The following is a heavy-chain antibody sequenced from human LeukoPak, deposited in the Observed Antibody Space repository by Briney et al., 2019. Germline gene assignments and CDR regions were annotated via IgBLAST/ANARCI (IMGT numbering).Heavy chain of an antibody. CDR2: IIPILGIA. CDR3: ASRTGIAAADYYYYGMDV. D-gene: IGHD6-13*01. Sequence: ASVKVSCKASGYTFTSYGISWVRQAPGQGLEWMGRIIPILGIANYAQKFQGRVTITADKSTSTAYMELSSLRSEDTAVYYCASRTGIAAADYYYYGMDVWGQGTTVTVSS. J-gene: IGHJ6*02. CDR1: GYTFTSYG. V-gene: IGHV1-69*04.